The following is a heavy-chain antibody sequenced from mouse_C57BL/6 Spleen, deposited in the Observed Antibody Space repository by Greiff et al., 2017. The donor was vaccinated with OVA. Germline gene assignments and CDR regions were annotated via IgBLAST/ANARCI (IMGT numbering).Heavy chain of an antibody. Sequence: VQLQQSGPELVKPGASVKISCKASGYTFTDYYMNWVKQSHGKSLEWIGDINPNNGGTSYNQKFKGKATLTVDKSSSTAYMELRSLTSEDSAVYDCAPLYYYGSSSWYFDVWGTGTTVTVSS. CDR2: INPNNGGT. CDR1: GYTFTDYY. V-gene: IGHV1-26*01. J-gene: IGHJ1*03. D-gene: IGHD1-1*01. CDR3: APLYYYGSSSWYFDV.